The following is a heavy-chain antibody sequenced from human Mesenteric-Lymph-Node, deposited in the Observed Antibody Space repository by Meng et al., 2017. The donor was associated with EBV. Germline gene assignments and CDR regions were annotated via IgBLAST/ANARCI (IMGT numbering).Heavy chain of an antibody. V-gene: IGHV3-15*01. J-gene: IGHJ4*02. D-gene: IGHD2-15*01. CDR1: GFTFSNSW. CDR3: TTGYYRKGDF. Sequence: EVWVVESGGGLVQAGGVLRLYCADYGFTFSNSWMHWVRQAPGKGLEWIGLIKRKIDGETTDYAAPVKGRFTISRDDSTNTLYLLMDSLKTEDTAVYYCTTGYYRKGDFWGPGTLVTVSS. CDR2: IKRKIDGETT.